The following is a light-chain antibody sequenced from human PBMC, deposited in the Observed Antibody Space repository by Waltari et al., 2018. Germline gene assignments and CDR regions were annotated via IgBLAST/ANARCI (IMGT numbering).Light chain of an antibody. Sequence: QSALTQPASVSGSPGQSITISCTGTSSDVGGYNYVSWYQQHPGKAPKLMIYDVNNRPSVVSNRFSGSKSGTTASLTISGLQAEDEADYYCSSYTSSSTLVVFGGGTKLTVL. CDR2: DVN. V-gene: IGLV2-14*03. CDR1: SSDVGGYNY. J-gene: IGLJ2*01. CDR3: SSYTSSSTLVV.